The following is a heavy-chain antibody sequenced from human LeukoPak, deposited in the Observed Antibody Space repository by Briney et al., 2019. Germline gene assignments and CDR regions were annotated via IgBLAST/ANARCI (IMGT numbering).Heavy chain of an antibody. D-gene: IGHD6-13*01. CDR2: IKQDGSEK. Sequence: GGSLRLSCAASGFTFSSYWMSWVRQAPGKGLEWVANIKQDGSEKYYVDSVKGRFTISRDNAKSSLFLQMNSLRVEDTALYYCARVSAAGTGFLDLWGRGTLVLVSA. CDR3: ARVSAAGTGFLDL. J-gene: IGHJ2*01. CDR1: GFTFSSYW. V-gene: IGHV3-7*01.